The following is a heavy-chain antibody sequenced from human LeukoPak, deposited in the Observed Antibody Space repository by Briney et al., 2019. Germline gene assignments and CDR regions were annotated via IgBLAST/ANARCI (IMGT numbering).Heavy chain of an antibody. CDR3: ARGNYSYYGLDV. J-gene: IGHJ6*02. V-gene: IGHV3-48*02. Sequence: PGGSLRLSCAASGFTFSSYWMSWVRQAPGKGLEWVSYISSSSGTIYYADSVKGRFTISRDNAKNSLYLQMNSLRDEDTAVYYCARGNYSYYGLDVWGQGTTVTVSS. CDR1: GFTFSSYW. CDR2: ISSSSGTI.